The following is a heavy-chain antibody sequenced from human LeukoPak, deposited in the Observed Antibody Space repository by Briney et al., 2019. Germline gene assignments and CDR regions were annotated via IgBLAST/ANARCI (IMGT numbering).Heavy chain of an antibody. D-gene: IGHD6-6*01. V-gene: IGHV3-7*01. Sequence: GGSLRLSCAASGFTFSSYWMNWARQAPGKGLEWVASINHNGNVNYYVDSVKGRFTVSRDNAKNTLYLQVNNLRAEDTAVYYCARGPNSNWSGLDFWGQGTLLTVSS. CDR2: INHNGNVN. CDR1: GFTFSSYW. CDR3: ARGPNSNWSGLDF. J-gene: IGHJ4*02.